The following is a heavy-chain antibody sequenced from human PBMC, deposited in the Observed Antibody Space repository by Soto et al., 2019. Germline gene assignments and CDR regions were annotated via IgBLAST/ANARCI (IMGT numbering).Heavy chain of an antibody. J-gene: IGHJ4*02. D-gene: IGHD1-26*01. Sequence: QLQLQESGPGLVKPSETLSLTCTVSGASFNTVGYYWAWIRQPPGEGLEWIASISYSGHSYFTPSLKSRGTIAVDTSKNQFSLNLSAGTAADTALYYCARQIATHGEWALDYWGKGTLVTVSS. CDR3: ARQIATHGEWALDY. V-gene: IGHV4-39*01. CDR2: ISYSGHS. CDR1: GASFNTVGYY.